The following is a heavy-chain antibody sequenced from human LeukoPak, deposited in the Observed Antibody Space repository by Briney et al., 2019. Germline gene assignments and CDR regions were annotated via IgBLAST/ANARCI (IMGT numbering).Heavy chain of an antibody. Sequence: GASVKLSCKSSVYTFTNYGITWVRQAPGQGLEWLGWISAYSGNKNYAQKLQGRVTMTTNTAASTGYMGRRSLTSDDTAVYYCERDRQGGYWGHGTLVTVSS. J-gene: IGHJ4*01. CDR1: VYTFTNYG. V-gene: IGHV1-18*01. CDR2: ISAYSGNK. CDR3: ERDRQGGY.